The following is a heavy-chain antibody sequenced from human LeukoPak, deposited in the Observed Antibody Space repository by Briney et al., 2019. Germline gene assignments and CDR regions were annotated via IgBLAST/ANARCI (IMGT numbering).Heavy chain of an antibody. V-gene: IGHV1-18*01. Sequence: ASVKVSCKASGYTFTNFGISWVRQAPGQGLEWMGWISAYNDNTNLAQKFQGRVTMTTDTSTSTAYMEVRSLRSDDTAMYYCARDGRFLEWLLWDDAFDIWGQGTMVTVSS. CDR2: ISAYNDNT. CDR3: ARDGRFLEWLLWDDAFDI. CDR1: GYTFTNFG. D-gene: IGHD3-3*01. J-gene: IGHJ3*02.